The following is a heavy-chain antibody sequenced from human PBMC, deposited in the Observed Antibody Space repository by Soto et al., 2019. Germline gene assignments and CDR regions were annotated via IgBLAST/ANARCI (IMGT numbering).Heavy chain of an antibody. CDR2: ISYHGSNK. CDR1: GFTFSSYA. CDR3: ARRGYGMDV. Sequence: QVQLVESGGGVVQPGRSLRLSCAASGFTFSSYAMHWVRQSPGKGLEWVAVISYHGSNKYYADSVKGRFTISRDNSKNTLYLQMNSLRAEDTAVYYCARRGYGMDVWGQGTTVTVSS. J-gene: IGHJ6*02. V-gene: IGHV3-30-3*01. D-gene: IGHD3-16*01.